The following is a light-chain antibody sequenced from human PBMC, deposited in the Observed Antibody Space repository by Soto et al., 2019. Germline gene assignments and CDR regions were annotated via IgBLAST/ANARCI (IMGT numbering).Light chain of an antibody. CDR1: ALPNQY. J-gene: IGLJ7*01. CDR3: QSTDSSGSYAV. CDR2: KDN. V-gene: IGLV3-25*03. Sequence: SYELTQPPSVSVSPGQTARITCSGDALPNQYAYWYQQKPGQAPVLMIYKDNERPSEIPERFSGSSSGTTVTLTISGVQAEDEADYYCQSTDSSGSYAVFGGGTQLTVL.